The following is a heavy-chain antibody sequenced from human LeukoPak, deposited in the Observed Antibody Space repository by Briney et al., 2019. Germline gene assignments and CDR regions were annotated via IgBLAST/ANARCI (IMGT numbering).Heavy chain of an antibody. CDR2: THHSGTT. Sequence: SETLSLTCTVSGYSISSGSYWGWIRQPPGKGLEWIGSTHHSGTTYYNPSLKSRVTISIDTSKNQFSLMLSSVTAADTAVYYCARSLCSSGWYGYWGQGTLVTVSS. CDR3: ARSLCSSGWYGY. J-gene: IGHJ4*02. CDR1: GYSISSGSY. D-gene: IGHD6-19*01. V-gene: IGHV4-38-2*02.